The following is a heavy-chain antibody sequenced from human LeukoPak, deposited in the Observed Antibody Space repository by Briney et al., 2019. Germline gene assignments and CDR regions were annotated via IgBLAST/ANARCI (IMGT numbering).Heavy chain of an antibody. CDR3: AGCGYRSGGRYASHF. D-gene: IGHD5-18*01. J-gene: IGHJ3*01. CDR2: IYYSGST. Sequence: SETLSLTCAVSDGSLSSSSYYWGWIRQSPGKGLEWIGTIYYSGSTYYNPSLKSRVTISVDTSKNQFSLKLNSVTAADTAVYYCAGCGYRSGGRYASHFWGQGTMVNVSS. CDR1: DGSLSSSSYY. V-gene: IGHV4-39*07.